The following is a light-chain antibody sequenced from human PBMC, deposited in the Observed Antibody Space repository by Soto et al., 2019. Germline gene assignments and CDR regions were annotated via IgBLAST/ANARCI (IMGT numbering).Light chain of an antibody. V-gene: IGKV1-5*03. CDR1: QSLSSW. J-gene: IGKJ5*01. CDR3: QQYLSYPIT. CDR2: KAS. Sequence: DIQMTQSPSTLSASVGDRVTITCRASQSLSSWLAWYQQKPGKAPKSLIYKASSLESGVPSRFSGSGSGTDFPLTISTLQPDDFATYYCQQYLSYPITFGQGTRLEIK.